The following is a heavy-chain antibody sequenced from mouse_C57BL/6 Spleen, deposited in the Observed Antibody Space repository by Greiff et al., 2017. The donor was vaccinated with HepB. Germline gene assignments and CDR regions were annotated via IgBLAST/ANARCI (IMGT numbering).Heavy chain of an antibody. CDR2: IDPSDSYT. Sequence: QVQLQQPGAELVKPGASVKLSCKASGYTFTSYWMQWVKQRPGQGLEWIGEIDPSDSYTNYNQKFKGKATLTVDTSSSTAYMQLSSLTSEDSAVYYCARWEDSTYYFDYWGQGTTLTVSS. V-gene: IGHV1-50*01. CDR1: GYTFTSYW. D-gene: IGHD1-1*01. CDR3: ARWEDSTYYFDY. J-gene: IGHJ2*01.